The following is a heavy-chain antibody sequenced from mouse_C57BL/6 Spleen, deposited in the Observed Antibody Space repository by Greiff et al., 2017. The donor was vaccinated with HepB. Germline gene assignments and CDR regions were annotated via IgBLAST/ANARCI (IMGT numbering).Heavy chain of an antibody. D-gene: IGHD1-1*01. CDR2: ISDGGSYT. CDR1: GFTFSSYA. CDR3: ARDRKNYYGSSYFWYFDV. V-gene: IGHV5-4*01. J-gene: IGHJ1*03. Sequence: EVMLVESGGGLVKPGGSLKLSCAASGFTFSSYAMSWVRQTPEKRLEWVATISDGGSYTYYPDNVKGRFTISRDNAKNNLYLQMGHLKSEDTAMYYCARDRKNYYGSSYFWYFDVWGTGTTVTVSS.